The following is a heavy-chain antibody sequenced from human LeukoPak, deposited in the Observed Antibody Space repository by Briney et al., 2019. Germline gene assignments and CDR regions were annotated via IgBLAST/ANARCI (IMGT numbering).Heavy chain of an antibody. Sequence: EGSLRLSCKASGFSFSDFAMTWVRQAPGKGLEWVSTMSGRGDSTYYADSVKGRFTVSRDNSDNTLYLHMNSLRAEDTAVYFCANPDSSGFYFSMRFDFWGQGTLVTVSS. CDR3: ANPDSSGFYFSMRFDF. CDR2: MSGRGDST. V-gene: IGHV3-23*01. J-gene: IGHJ4*02. D-gene: IGHD3-22*01. CDR1: GFSFSDFA.